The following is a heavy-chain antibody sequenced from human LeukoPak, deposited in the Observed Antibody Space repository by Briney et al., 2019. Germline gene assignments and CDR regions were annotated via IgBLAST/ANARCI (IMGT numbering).Heavy chain of an antibody. J-gene: IGHJ6*03. CDR1: GGSISTYY. Sequence: SETLSLTCTVSGGSISTYYWSWIRQPAGKGLEWIGRMYTSGSTNYNPSLKSRVTMSVDTSKNQFSLRLSSVTAADTAVYYCAREVSSSWSGYYFYYMDVWGKGTTVTVSS. V-gene: IGHV4-4*07. D-gene: IGHD6-13*01. CDR3: AREVSSSWSGYYFYYMDV. CDR2: MYTSGST.